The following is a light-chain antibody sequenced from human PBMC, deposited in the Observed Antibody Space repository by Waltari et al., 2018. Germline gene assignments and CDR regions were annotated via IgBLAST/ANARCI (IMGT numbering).Light chain of an antibody. CDR1: QSVLYSATNKNY. CDR3: QQYYSTPPPT. V-gene: IGKV4-1*01. CDR2: WAS. J-gene: IGKJ4*01. Sequence: DIVMTQSPDSMSVSLRERATIHCKSSQSVLYSATNKNYLAWYQLKPGQPPTLLIYWASTRESGVANRFSGSGSGTDFTLTISSLQAEDVAVYYCQQYYSTPPPTFGGGTKVEIK.